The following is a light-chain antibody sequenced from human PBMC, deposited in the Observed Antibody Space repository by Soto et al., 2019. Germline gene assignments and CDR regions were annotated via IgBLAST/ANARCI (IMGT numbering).Light chain of an antibody. CDR1: SGHSSFI. J-gene: IGLJ3*02. CDR2: LEGEGSY. Sequence: QLVLTQSSSASASLGSSVKLTCTLSSGHSSFIIAWHQQQPGKAPRFLMKLEGEGSYDKGSGVPDRFSGSSSGADRYLTISNLQFEDEADYYSETWDSNTWVFGGGTKLAVL. V-gene: IGLV4-60*02. CDR3: ETWDSNTWV.